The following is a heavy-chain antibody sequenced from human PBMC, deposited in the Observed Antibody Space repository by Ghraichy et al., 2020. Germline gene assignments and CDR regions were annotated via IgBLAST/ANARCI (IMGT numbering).Heavy chain of an antibody. D-gene: IGHD3-10*01. V-gene: IGHV3-7*01. CDR1: GFTFSSYW. Sequence: GGSLRLSCAASGFTFSSYWMRWVRQAPGKGLEWVAHIKQDGSEKFYVDSVKGRFTISRDNAKNSLYLQMNSLRAEDTAVYYCARDSAEGAAFDIWGQGTMVTVFS. CDR3: ARDSAEGAAFDI. CDR2: IKQDGSEK. J-gene: IGHJ3*02.